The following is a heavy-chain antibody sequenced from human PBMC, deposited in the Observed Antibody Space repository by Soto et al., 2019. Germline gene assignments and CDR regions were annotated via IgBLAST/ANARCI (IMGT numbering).Heavy chain of an antibody. CDR2: INHSGST. J-gene: IGHJ4*02. CDR1: GGSFSAYY. Sequence: QVQLQQWGAGLLKPSETLSLTCAVYGGSFSAYYWSWIRQPPGKGLEWIGEINHSGSTTYNPSLKSSVTXSVDXXXXXXXXXXXXXXXXXXXXXXXXXXXXXXXXXXWGQGTLVTVSS. V-gene: IGHV4-34*01. CDR3: XXXXXXXXXXX.